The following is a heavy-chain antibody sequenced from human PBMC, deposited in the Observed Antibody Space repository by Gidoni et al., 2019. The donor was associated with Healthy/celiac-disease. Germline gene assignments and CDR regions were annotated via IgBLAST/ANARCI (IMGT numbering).Heavy chain of an antibody. V-gene: IGHV3-21*01. D-gene: IGHD6-6*01. J-gene: IGHJ6*02. CDR1: GFTFSSYS. CDR3: ARDRRQLVAANYYYYGMDV. CDR2: ISSSSSYI. Sequence: EVQLVESGGGLVKPGGSLRLSCAASGFTFSSYSMNWVRQAPGKGLEWVSSISSSSSYIYYADSVKGRFTISRDNAKNSLYLQMNSLRAEDTAVYYCARDRRQLVAANYYYYGMDVWGQGTTVTVSS.